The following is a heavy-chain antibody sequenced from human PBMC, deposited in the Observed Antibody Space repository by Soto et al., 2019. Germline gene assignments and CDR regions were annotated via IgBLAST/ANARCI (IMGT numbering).Heavy chain of an antibody. CDR3: AGGVDTVKVGC. CDR1: GFTVSTYH. J-gene: IGHJ4*02. CDR2: IYYNGNT. D-gene: IGHD5-18*01. V-gene: IGHV3-53*01. Sequence: VQVVESGGGLIQPGGSLRLSCAASGFTVSTYHMTWVRQAPGRGPEWVSTIYYNGNTFYADSVKGRFTISRDNSKNMLYLQMNSLRTEDTALYYCAGGVDTVKVGCWGQGTLVTVSS.